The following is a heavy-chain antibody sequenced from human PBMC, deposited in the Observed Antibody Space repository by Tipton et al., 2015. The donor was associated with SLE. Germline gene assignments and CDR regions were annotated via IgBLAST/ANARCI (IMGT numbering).Heavy chain of an antibody. CDR2: IYYSGST. CDR1: GGSISSYY. J-gene: IGHJ6*03. Sequence: GLVKPSETLSLTCTVSGGSISSYYWSWIRQPPGKGLEWIGYIYYSGSTNYNPSLKSRVTISVDSSKNQFALKLSSVTAADTAVYYCARGITIFGVVIMAGYYYYMDVWGKGTTVTISS. CDR3: ARGITIFGVVIMAGYYYYMDV. V-gene: IGHV4-59*08. D-gene: IGHD3-3*01.